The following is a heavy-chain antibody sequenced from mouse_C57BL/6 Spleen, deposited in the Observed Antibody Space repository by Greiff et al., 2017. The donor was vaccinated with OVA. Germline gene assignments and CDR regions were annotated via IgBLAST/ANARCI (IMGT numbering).Heavy chain of an antibody. J-gene: IGHJ2*01. CDR3: ARYVDFDY. CDR2: INPNNGGT. CDR1: GYTFTDYY. Sequence: EVQLQQSGPELVKPGASVKISCKASGYTFTDYYMNWVKQSHGKSLEWIGDINPNNGGTSYNQKFKGKATLTVDKSSSTAYMELRSLTSEDSAVYYCARYVDFDYWGQGTTLTVSS. V-gene: IGHV1-26*01.